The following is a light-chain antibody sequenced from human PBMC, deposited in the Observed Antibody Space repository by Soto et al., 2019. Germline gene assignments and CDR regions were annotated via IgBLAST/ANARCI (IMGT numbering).Light chain of an antibody. CDR3: CSYVDTDTWV. V-gene: IGLV2-11*01. Sequence: QSALTQPRSVSGSPGQSVTISCTGTNSDVGGYNYVSRYQQYPGKAPKLMISGVSGRPSGVPDRFSGSKSGNTASLTISGLQAEDEADYYCCSYVDTDTWVFGGGTKVTVL. CDR1: NSDVGGYNY. CDR2: GVS. J-gene: IGLJ3*02.